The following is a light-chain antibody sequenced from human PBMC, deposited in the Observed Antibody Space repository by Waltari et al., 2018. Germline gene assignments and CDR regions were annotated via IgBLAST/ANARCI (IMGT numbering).Light chain of an antibody. CDR2: HAS. V-gene: IGKV3-20*01. CDR1: QSIRTY. Sequence: EIMLTQSPGTLSLSPGERATLSCKASQSIRTYLAWYQQKPGQALRLLIYHASSRATGIPDRFSGSGSGTDFSLTISRLEPEDFAVYYCQNYVRLPATFGQGTKVEIK. J-gene: IGKJ1*01. CDR3: QNYVRLPAT.